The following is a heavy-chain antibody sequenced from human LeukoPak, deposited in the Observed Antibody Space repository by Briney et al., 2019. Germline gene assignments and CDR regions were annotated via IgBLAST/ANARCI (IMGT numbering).Heavy chain of an antibody. Sequence: PSETLSLTCAVSGGSISSYYWSWIRQPPGKGLEWVGYIYYSGSTNYNPSLKSRVTISVDSAKNQYSLKLRSVTAADTAVYYCARGVNAQGVHLGLDYWGQGTLVTVSS. CDR2: IYYSGST. J-gene: IGHJ4*02. D-gene: IGHD3-16*01. CDR1: GGSISSYY. V-gene: IGHV4-59*01. CDR3: ARGVNAQGVHLGLDY.